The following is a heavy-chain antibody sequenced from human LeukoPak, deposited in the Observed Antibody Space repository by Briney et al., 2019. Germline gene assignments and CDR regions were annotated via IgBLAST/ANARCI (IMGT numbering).Heavy chain of an antibody. D-gene: IGHD3-9*01. J-gene: IGHJ4*02. CDR3: ARDWLGYDILFFDLPMDY. Sequence: ASVKVSCKASGYTFTSYYMHWVRQAPGQGLEWMGIINPSGGSTSYAQKFQGRVTMTRDMSTSTVYMELSSLRSEDTAVYYCARDWLGYDILFFDLPMDYWGQGTLVTVSS. CDR1: GYTFTSYY. CDR2: INPSGGST. V-gene: IGHV1-46*01.